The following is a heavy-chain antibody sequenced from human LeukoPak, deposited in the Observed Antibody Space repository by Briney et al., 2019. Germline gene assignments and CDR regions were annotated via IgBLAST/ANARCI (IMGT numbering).Heavy chain of an antibody. Sequence: SQTLSLTCTVSGGSISSGDYYWSWIRQPPGKGLEWIGYIYYSESTYYNPSLKSRVTISVDTSKNQFSLKLSSVTAADTAVYYCAREGPYYYDSSGLDYWGQGTLVTVSS. J-gene: IGHJ4*02. V-gene: IGHV4-30-4*08. CDR1: GGSISSGDYY. CDR2: IYYSEST. D-gene: IGHD3-22*01. CDR3: AREGPYYYDSSGLDY.